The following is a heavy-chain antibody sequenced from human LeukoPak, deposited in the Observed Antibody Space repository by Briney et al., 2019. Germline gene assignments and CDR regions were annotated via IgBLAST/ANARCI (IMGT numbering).Heavy chain of an antibody. CDR3: ARHIDF. CDR2: INPGGSEK. V-gene: IGHV3-7*05. Sequence: GGSLRLSCAASGFTFTTYWMSWVRQAPGKGPEWVAAINPGGSEKDYVDSLKGRFTISRDNAENSLSLQMSTLGAEDTAVYYCARHIDFWGQGTLVIVS. J-gene: IGHJ4*02. CDR1: GFTFTTYW.